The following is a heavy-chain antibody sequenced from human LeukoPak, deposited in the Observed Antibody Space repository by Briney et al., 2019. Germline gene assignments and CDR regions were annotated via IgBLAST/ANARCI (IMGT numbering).Heavy chain of an antibody. V-gene: IGHV1-69*01. J-gene: IGHJ1*01. CDR2: IIPIFGTA. CDR3: ARGGGTDWGSTRVWDL. Sequence: ASVKVSCKASGGTFSSYAISWVRQAPGQGLEWMGGIIPIFGTANYAQKFQGRVTITADESTSTAYMELSSLRSEDTAVYYCARGGGTDWGSTRVWDLGGQGTLVTVSS. CDR1: GGTFSSYA. D-gene: IGHD2-2*01.